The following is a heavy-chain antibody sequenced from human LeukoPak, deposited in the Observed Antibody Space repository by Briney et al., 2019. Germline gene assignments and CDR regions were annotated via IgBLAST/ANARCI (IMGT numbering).Heavy chain of an antibody. J-gene: IGHJ4*02. CDR2: IYYSGST. CDR3: ARGPPDSSGYYFSYFDY. CDR1: GGSISSSSYY. D-gene: IGHD3-22*01. V-gene: IGHV4-39*01. Sequence: SETLPLTCTVSGGSISSSSYYWGWIRQPPGKGLEWIGSIYYSGSTYYNPSLKSRVTISVDTSKNQFSLKLSSVTAADTAVYYCARGPPDSSGYYFSYFDYWGQGTLVTVSS.